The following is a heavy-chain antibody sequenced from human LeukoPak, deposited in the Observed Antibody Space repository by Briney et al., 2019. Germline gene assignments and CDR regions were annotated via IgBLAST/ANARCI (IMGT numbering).Heavy chain of an antibody. J-gene: IGHJ4*02. V-gene: IGHV3-33*06. CDR2: ISYDGKNI. CDR3: AKTYSRESGYDFFFHY. D-gene: IGHD5-12*01. Sequence: GGSLRLSCAASGFSFSSYGFHWVRQAPGKGLEWVSAISYDGKNIHYADSVKGRFTISKDNSRNTVYLQMNSLRVEDTAVYYCAKTYSRESGYDFFFHYWGQGARVTVSS. CDR1: GFSFSSYG.